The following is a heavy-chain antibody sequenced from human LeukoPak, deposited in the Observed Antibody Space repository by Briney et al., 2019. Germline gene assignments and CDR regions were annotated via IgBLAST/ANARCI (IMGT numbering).Heavy chain of an antibody. J-gene: IGHJ4*02. V-gene: IGHV3-23*01. CDR1: GFTFSSYA. CDR2: ISGSGGST. CDR3: AKDRGYYDSSGYTDY. D-gene: IGHD3-22*01. Sequence: PGGSLRLSCAASGFTFSSYAMSWVRQAPGKGLEWVSAISGSGGSTYYADSVKGRFTISRDNSKNTLYLQMNSLRAEDTAVYYCAKDRGYYDSSGYTDYWGQGTLVTVSS.